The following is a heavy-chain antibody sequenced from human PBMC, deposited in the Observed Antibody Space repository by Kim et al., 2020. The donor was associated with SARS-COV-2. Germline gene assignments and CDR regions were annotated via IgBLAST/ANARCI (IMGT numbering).Heavy chain of an antibody. CDR1: GYTFTGYY. V-gene: IGHV1-2*06. Sequence: ASVKVSCKASGYTFTGYYMHWVRQAPGQGLEWMGRINPNSGGTNYAQKFQGRVTMTRDTSISTAYMELSRLRSDDTAVYYCATEEIPPTYYDFWSGYGGAFDIWGQGTMVTVSS. CDR2: INPNSGGT. D-gene: IGHD3-3*01. J-gene: IGHJ3*02. CDR3: ATEEIPPTYYDFWSGYGGAFDI.